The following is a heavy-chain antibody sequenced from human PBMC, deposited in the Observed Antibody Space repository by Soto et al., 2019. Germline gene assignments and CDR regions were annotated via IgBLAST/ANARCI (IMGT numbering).Heavy chain of an antibody. CDR1: GYSFTPSG. CDR2: ISTYNGNT. V-gene: IGHV1-18*01. J-gene: IGHJ4*02. D-gene: IGHD4-17*01. Sequence: GASVKVCFKAYGYSFTPSGITLVRQAPGQGLEWMGWISTYNGNTNYAQKLQDRVTLTTDTSTRTAYMELRSLRSDDTAFYYCARRLYGDYDYWGQGTMVTGSS. CDR3: ARRLYGDYDY.